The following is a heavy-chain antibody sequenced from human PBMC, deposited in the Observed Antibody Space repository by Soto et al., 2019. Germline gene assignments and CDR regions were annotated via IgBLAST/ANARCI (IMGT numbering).Heavy chain of an antibody. CDR2: IYYIGGP. Sequence: SETLSLTCSVSGDSVSNGDYSWSWIRQPPGKGLEWIGYIYYIGGPYYNPSLQSRVTISMDTSKNQVSLNLTSVTAADTAVYFCARAPYQDYGDSYYYYALDAWGPGLTVT. J-gene: IGHJ6*02. CDR1: GDSVSNGDYS. CDR3: ARAPYQDYGDSYYYYALDA. V-gene: IGHV4-30-4*01. D-gene: IGHD4-17*01.